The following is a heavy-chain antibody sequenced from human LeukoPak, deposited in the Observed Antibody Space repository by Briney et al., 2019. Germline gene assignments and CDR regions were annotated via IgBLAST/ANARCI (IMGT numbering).Heavy chain of an antibody. CDR3: ARDRTALAVAGFDY. CDR1: GFTFSSYS. CDR2: ISSSSSYI. V-gene: IGHV3-21*01. D-gene: IGHD6-19*01. Sequence: GGSLRLSCAASGFTFSSYSMNWVRQAPGRGLEWVSSISSSSSYIYYADSVKGRFTISRDNAKNSLYLQMNSLRAEDTAVYYCARDRTALAVAGFDYWGQGTLVTVSS. J-gene: IGHJ4*02.